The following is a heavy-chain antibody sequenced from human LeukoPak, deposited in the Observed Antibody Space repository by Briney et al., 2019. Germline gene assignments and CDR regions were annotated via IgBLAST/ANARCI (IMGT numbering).Heavy chain of an antibody. D-gene: IGHD6-13*01. V-gene: IGHV3-23*01. CDR3: APRYTSS. Sequence: GGSLRLSCAASGFSFSSSAMSWVRQAPGKGLEWVSAISGSGGGTYYADSVKGRFTIFRDTSKNTLYLQMNSLRAEDTAVYYCAPRYTSSWGQGTLVTVSS. J-gene: IGHJ4*02. CDR1: GFSFSSSA. CDR2: ISGSGGGT.